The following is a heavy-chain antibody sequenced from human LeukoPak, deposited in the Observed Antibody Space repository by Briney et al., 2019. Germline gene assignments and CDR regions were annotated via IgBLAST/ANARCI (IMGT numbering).Heavy chain of an antibody. CDR2: ISANNGNT. V-gene: IGHV1-18*01. CDR1: GYTFTSYG. CDR3: ARDFFHGHCAGLSCFLLDY. D-gene: IGHD2-15*01. J-gene: IGHJ4*02. Sequence: ASVKVSCKASGYTFTSYGISWVRQAPGQGLEWMGWISANNGNTNSAQKFQGRVTMTTDTSTSTAYMELRSLRSDDTAVYYCARDFFHGHCAGLSCFLLDYWGQESLVTVSS.